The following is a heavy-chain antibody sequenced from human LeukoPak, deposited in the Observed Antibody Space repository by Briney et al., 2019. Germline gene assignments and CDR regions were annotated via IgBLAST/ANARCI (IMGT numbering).Heavy chain of an antibody. V-gene: IGHV4-61*01. CDR2: IHYSGST. J-gene: IGHJ4*02. D-gene: IGHD3-10*01. CDR1: GASISSSSYY. CDR3: ARYLRGVLTY. Sequence: SETLSLTCAVSGASISSSSYYWSWIRQPPGKGLEWIGYIHYSGSTNYNPSLKSRVTISVDTSKNQFSLKLSSVTAADTAVYYCARYLRGVLTYWGQGTLVTVSS.